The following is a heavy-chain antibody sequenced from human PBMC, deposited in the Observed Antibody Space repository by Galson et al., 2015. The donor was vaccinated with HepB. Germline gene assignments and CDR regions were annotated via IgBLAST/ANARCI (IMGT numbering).Heavy chain of an antibody. Sequence: SVKVSCKASGYTFTSYDINWVRQATGQGLEWMGWMNPNSGNTGYAQKFQGRVTMTRNTSISTAYMELSSLRSEDTAVYYCARERASGYDSSGYYYDYYYYYYMDVWGKGTTVTVSS. J-gene: IGHJ6*03. V-gene: IGHV1-8*01. D-gene: IGHD3-22*01. CDR3: ARERASGYDSSGYYYDYYYYYYMDV. CDR2: MNPNSGNT. CDR1: GYTFTSYD.